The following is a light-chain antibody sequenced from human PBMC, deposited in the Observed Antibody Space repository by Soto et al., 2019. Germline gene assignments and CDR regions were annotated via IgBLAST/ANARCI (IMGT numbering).Light chain of an antibody. CDR3: QQYSKWPIT. CDR1: QTVSSS. Sequence: EIVLTQSPATLSLSPGERATLSCRASQTVSSSLAWYQQKPGQAPRLLIYEVSNRATGIPAGFSGSGSGADFTLTISSLQSEDFAVYYCQQYSKWPITFGQGTRLEIK. CDR2: EVS. J-gene: IGKJ5*01. V-gene: IGKV3-11*01.